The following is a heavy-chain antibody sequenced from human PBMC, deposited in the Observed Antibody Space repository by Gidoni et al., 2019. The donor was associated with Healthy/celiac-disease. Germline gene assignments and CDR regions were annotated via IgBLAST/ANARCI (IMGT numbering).Heavy chain of an antibody. CDR1: GGSFSGDY. CDR3: ARGPRVRELWSRGYFDY. D-gene: IGHD5-18*01. J-gene: IGHJ4*02. Sequence: QVQLQQWGAGLLKPSETLSLTCAVYGGSFSGDYWSWIRQPPGKGLEWIGEINHSGSTNYNPSLKSRVTISVDTSKNQFSLKLSSVTAADTAVYYCARGPRVRELWSRGYFDYWGQGTLVTVSS. CDR2: INHSGST. V-gene: IGHV4-34*01.